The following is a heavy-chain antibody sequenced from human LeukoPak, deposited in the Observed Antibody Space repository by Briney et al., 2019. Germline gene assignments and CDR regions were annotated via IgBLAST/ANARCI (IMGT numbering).Heavy chain of an antibody. CDR1: GFTFSSYA. J-gene: IGHJ5*02. V-gene: IGHV3-23*01. CDR2: ISGSGGST. Sequence: GGSLRLSCAASGFTFSSYAMSWVRQAPGKGLEWVSAISGSGGSTYYADSVKGRFTISRDNSKNTLYLQMNSLRAEDTAVYYCARDLGDGNWFDPWGQGTLVTVSS. CDR3: ARDLGDGNWFDP. D-gene: IGHD3-16*01.